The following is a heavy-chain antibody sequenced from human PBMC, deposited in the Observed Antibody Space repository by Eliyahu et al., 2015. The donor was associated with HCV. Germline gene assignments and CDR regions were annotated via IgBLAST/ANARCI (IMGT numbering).Heavy chain of an antibody. D-gene: IGHD6-19*01. J-gene: IGHJ4*02. V-gene: IGHV3-21*01. CDR1: GFTFSSYS. Sequence: EVQLVESGGGLVKPGGSLRLSCAASGFTFSSYSMNWVRQAPGKGLEWVSSISSSSSYIYYADSVKGRFTISRDNAKNSLYLQMNSLRAEDTAVYYCARARGIAVAGTFDYWGQGTLVTVSS. CDR3: ARARGIAVAGTFDY. CDR2: ISSSSSYI.